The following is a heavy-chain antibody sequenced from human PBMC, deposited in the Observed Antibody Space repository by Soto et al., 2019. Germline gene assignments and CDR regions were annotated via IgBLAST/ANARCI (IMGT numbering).Heavy chain of an antibody. CDR3: AKDHFSGIAAAGTWGFDY. J-gene: IGHJ4*02. D-gene: IGHD6-13*01. V-gene: IGHV3-23*01. Sequence: PGGSLRLSCAASGFTFSSYAMSWVRQAPGKGLEWVSAISGSGGSTYYADSVKGRFTISRDNSKNTLYLQMNSLRAEDTAVYYCAKDHFSGIAAAGTWGFDYWGQGTLVTVSS. CDR2: ISGSGGST. CDR1: GFTFSSYA.